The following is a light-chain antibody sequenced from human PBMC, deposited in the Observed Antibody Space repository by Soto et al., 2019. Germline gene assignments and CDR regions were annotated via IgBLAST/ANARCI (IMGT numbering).Light chain of an antibody. CDR3: QQRSNWPRT. CDR1: QSISSY. V-gene: IGKV3-11*01. CDR2: DAS. Sequence: EIVLTQSPATLSLSPGERATLSCRASQSISSYLAWYQQKPVQAPRLLIYDASNRATGIPARFSGSGSGTDFTLTISSLEAEDFAVYYCQQRSNWPRTFGQGTKVEIK. J-gene: IGKJ1*01.